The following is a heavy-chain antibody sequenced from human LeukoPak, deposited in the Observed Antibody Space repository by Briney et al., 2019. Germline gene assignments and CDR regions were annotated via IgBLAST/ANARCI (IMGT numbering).Heavy chain of an antibody. CDR1: GFTFDDYG. V-gene: IGHV3-66*01. CDR3: AREEKSSGGYSYYYMTV. CDR2: IYSGGST. J-gene: IGHJ6*03. D-gene: IGHD6-19*01. Sequence: GGSLRLSCAASGFTFDDYGLSWVRQAPRKGLEWVSVIYSGGSTYYADSVKGRFTISRDNSKNTLYLQMNSLRGEDTAVYYCAREEKSSGGYSYYYMTVWGKGTTFTVPS.